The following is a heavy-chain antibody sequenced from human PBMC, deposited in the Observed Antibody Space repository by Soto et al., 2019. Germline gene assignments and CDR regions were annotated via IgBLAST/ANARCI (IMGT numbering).Heavy chain of an antibody. CDR2: IIPVFQTA. V-gene: IGHV1-69*01. D-gene: IGHD3-22*01. CDR1: GGLFSSYP. J-gene: IGHJ5*02. CDR3: ARGGSGYTWFHES. Sequence: QEQLVQSGAEVKKPGSSVKVSCKASGGLFSSYPSSWVRQVPGQGLEWMGGIIPVFQTAYYTQRFQGRVTTTADESTNTAYMELSSLRSEDTAMYYCARGGSGYTWFHESWGQGTLVTVSS.